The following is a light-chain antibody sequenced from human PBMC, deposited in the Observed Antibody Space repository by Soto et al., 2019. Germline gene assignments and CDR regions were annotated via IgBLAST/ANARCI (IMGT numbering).Light chain of an antibody. V-gene: IGLV7-46*01. CDR2: DTN. Sequence: QAVVTQEPSLTVSPGGTVTLTCGSSTGAVTSGHYPYWFQQKPGQAPRTLIYDTNYKHSWTPARFSGSLLGGKAALTLSGAQPEDEAAYYCLLYYAGARVFGGGTKLTVL. CDR1: TGAVTSGHY. J-gene: IGLJ3*02. CDR3: LLYYAGARV.